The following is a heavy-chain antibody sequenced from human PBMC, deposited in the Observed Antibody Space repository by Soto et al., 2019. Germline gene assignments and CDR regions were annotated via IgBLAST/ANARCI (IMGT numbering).Heavy chain of an antibody. CDR3: ARGRHWFGP. Sequence: SETLSLTCTGSGISITSSYWNWFRQSPGKGLEWIGQISDRGDINYNPPLESRVAISTDTSKNQVSLTLTAVNAADTAVYFCARGRHWFGPWGQGTLVTVSS. CDR1: GISITSSY. V-gene: IGHV4-59*08. CDR2: ISDRGDI. J-gene: IGHJ5*02.